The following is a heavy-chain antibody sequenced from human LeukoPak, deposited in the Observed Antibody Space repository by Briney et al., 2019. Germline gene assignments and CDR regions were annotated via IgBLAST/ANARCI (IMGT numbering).Heavy chain of an antibody. CDR2: IKSKTDGGTT. D-gene: IGHD6-19*01. CDR3: TTIGIAVAGRDYGMDV. Sequence: PGGSLRLSRAASGFTFSNAWMSWVRQAPREGLEWVGRIKSKTDGGTTDYAAPVKGRFTISRDDSKNTLYLQMNSLKTEDTAVYYCTTIGIAVAGRDYGMDVWGQGTTVTVFS. J-gene: IGHJ6*02. V-gene: IGHV3-15*01. CDR1: GFTFSNAW.